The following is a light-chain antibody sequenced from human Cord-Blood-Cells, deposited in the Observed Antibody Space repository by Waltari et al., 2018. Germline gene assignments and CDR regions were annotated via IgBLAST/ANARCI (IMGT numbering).Light chain of an antibody. J-gene: IGKJ1*01. CDR2: KAS. V-gene: IGKV1-5*03. Sequence: DMQMTQSPCTLSASVGVRVSITCRASQSISSWLAWYQQKPGKAPKLLIYKASSLESGVPSRFSGSGSGTEFTLTISSLQPDDFATYYCQQYNSYWTFGQGTKVEIK. CDR3: QQYNSYWT. CDR1: QSISSW.